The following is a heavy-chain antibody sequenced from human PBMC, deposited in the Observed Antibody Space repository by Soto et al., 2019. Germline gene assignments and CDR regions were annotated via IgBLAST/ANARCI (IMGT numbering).Heavy chain of an antibody. CDR2: IIPIFGTS. CDR3: ARGGPHLLRYFDWSPFDY. J-gene: IGHJ4*02. CDR1: GGTSSRYA. Sequence: SVKVSCKASGGTSSRYAISWVRQAPGQGLEWMGGIIPIFGTSSYAQKFQGRVTITADESTSTAYMELSSLRSDDTAVYYCARGGPHLLRYFDWSPFDYWGQGTLVTVSS. D-gene: IGHD3-9*01. V-gene: IGHV1-69*13.